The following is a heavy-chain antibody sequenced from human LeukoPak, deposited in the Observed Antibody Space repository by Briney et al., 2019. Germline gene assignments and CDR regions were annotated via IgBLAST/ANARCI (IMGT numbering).Heavy chain of an antibody. D-gene: IGHD3-3*01. J-gene: IGHJ5*02. CDR1: GYTFTSYD. CDR3: ARVIYYDFWSGYSANWFDP. Sequence: ASVKVSCKASGYTFTSYDINWVRQATGQGLEWMGWMNPNSGGTNYAQKFQGRVTMTRDTSISTAYMELSRLRSDDTAVYYCARVIYYDFWSGYSANWFDPWGQGTLVTVSS. CDR2: MNPNSGGT. V-gene: IGHV1-2*02.